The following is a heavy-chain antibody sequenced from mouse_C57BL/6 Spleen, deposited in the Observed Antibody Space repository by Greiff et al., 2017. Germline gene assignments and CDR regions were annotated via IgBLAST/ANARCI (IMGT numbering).Heavy chain of an antibody. J-gene: IGHJ4*01. D-gene: IGHD2-12*01. CDR2: ISSGSSTI. V-gene: IGHV5-17*01. CDR1: GFTFSDYG. Sequence: EVKLMESGGGLVKPGGSLKLSCAASGFTFSDYGMHWVRQAPEKGLEWVAYISSGSSTIYYADTVKGRFTISRDNAKNTLFLQMTSLRSEDTAMYYCVKSLRRRNAMDYWGQGTSVTVSS. CDR3: VKSLRRRNAMDY.